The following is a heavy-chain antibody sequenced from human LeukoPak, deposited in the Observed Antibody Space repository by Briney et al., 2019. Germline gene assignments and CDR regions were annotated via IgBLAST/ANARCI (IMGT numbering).Heavy chain of an antibody. CDR1: GFTFSSYA. V-gene: IGHV3-23*01. CDR3: ATGSWEFVYFDY. Sequence: PGGSLRLSCAASGFTFSSYAMSWVRQAPGKGLEWVSAISGSGGSTYYADSVKGRFTISRDNSKNTLYLQMNSLRAEDTAVYYCATGSWEFVYFDYWGQGTLVTVSS. D-gene: IGHD1-26*01. J-gene: IGHJ4*02. CDR2: ISGSGGST.